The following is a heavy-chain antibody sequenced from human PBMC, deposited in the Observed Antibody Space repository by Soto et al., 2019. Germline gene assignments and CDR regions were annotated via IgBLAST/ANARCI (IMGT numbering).Heavy chain of an antibody. CDR3: ATSTWYSFDI. CDR2: ISGSSDFL. J-gene: IGHJ3*02. D-gene: IGHD6-13*01. Sequence: GGSLRLSCAASGFTFSNSIINWVRQAQGQGLEWVSSISGSSDFLYYADSVKGRFTISRDTATNSLYLQMNSLRAEDTAVYYCATSTWYSFDIWGQGTMVTVSS. CDR1: GFTFSNSI. V-gene: IGHV3-21*01.